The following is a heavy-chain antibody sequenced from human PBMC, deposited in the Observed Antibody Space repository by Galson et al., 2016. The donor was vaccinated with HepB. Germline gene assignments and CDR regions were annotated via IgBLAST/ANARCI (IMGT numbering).Heavy chain of an antibody. J-gene: IGHJ6*04. Sequence: SVKVSCKVSGYTLPELAIHWVRQAPGKGLEWMGGFNPEDGERISAQRFQGRLTMTEDSSTDTAFMDLSGLGSDDTAVYFCATDLSQITRAGKYYYGLGVWGKGTAVTVSP. D-gene: IGHD1-14*01. CDR2: FNPEDGER. CDR3: ATDLSQITRAGKYYYGLGV. CDR1: GYTLPELA. V-gene: IGHV1-24*01.